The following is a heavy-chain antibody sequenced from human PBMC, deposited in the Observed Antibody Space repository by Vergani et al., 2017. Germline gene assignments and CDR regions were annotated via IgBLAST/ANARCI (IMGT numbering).Heavy chain of an antibody. D-gene: IGHD2-15*01. CDR2: FDPEDDDT. V-gene: IGHV1-24*01. CDR3: ATWRADMRPFFDY. J-gene: IGHJ4*02. CDR1: GYTLTELS. Sequence: QVQLVQSGAEMKKPGASVKVSCKVSGYTLTELSMHWVRQAPGKGLEWMGGFDPEDDDTVYAQNFQGRVTMTEDTSTDTAYMELSSLSPEDTAVYYCATWRADMRPFFDYWGQGTLVTVSS.